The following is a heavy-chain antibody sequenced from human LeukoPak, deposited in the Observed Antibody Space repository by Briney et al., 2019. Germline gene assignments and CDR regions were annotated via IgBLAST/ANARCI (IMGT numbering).Heavy chain of an antibody. CDR1: GFTFGSYS. CDR2: ISSSSSYI. V-gene: IGHV3-21*01. Sequence: GGSLRLSCAASGFTFGSYSMNWVRQAPGKGLEWVSSISSSSSYIYYADSVKGRFTISRDNAKNSLYLQMNSLRAEDTAVYYCARAYCGGDCYSDTIDYWGQGTLVTVSS. J-gene: IGHJ4*02. D-gene: IGHD2-21*01. CDR3: ARAYCGGDCYSDTIDY.